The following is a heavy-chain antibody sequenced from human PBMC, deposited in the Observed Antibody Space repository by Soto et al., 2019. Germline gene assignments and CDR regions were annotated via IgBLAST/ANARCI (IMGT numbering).Heavy chain of an antibody. Sequence: GGSLRLSCAASGFTFSSYSMNWVRQAPGKGLEWVSSISSSSSYIYYADSVKGRFTISRDNAKNSLYQQMNSLRAEDTAVYYCARARSDGDYGYYYYGMDVWGQGTTVTVSS. V-gene: IGHV3-21*01. CDR2: ISSSSSYI. J-gene: IGHJ6*02. CDR3: ARARSDGDYGYYYYGMDV. CDR1: GFTFSSYS. D-gene: IGHD4-17*01.